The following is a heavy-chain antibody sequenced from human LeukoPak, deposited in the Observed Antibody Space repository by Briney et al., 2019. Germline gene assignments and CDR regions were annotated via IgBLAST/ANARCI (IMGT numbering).Heavy chain of an antibody. CDR3: ARDADVWFGDFDY. D-gene: IGHD3-10*01. Sequence: ASVKVSCKASGYTFTSYGISWVRQAPGQGLEWMGWISAYNGNTHYAQKLQGRVTMTTDTSTSTVYMELSRLRSDDTAVYYCARDADVWFGDFDYWGQGTLVTVSS. CDR2: ISAYNGNT. CDR1: GYTFTSYG. V-gene: IGHV1-18*01. J-gene: IGHJ4*02.